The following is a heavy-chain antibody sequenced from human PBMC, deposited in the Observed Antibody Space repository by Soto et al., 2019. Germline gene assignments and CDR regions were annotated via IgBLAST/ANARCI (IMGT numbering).Heavy chain of an antibody. V-gene: IGHV1-69*05. CDR2: ISPINGTA. J-gene: IGHJ6*02. Sequence: PVKVSCKASGGTFSSYAISWVRQAPGQGLEWMGGISPINGTANYAQKLQGRVTMTTDASTSTAYMELRSLRSDDTAVYYCARDTPGIAAAGNYYYGMDVWGQGTTVTVSS. CDR3: ARDTPGIAAAGNYYYGMDV. CDR1: GGTFSSYA. D-gene: IGHD6-13*01.